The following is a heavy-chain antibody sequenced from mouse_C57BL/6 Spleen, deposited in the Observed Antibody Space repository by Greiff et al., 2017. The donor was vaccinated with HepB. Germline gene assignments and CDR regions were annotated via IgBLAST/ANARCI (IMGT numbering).Heavy chain of an antibody. CDR1: GYTFTSYW. D-gene: IGHD2-4*01. Sequence: QVHVKQPGAELVKPGASVKLSCKASGYTFTSYWMHWVKQRPGQGLEWIGMIHPNSGSTNYNEKFKSKATLTVDKSSSTAYMQLSSLTSEDSAVYYCARIYYDYVPFAYWGQGTLVTVSA. V-gene: IGHV1-64*01. CDR3: ARIYYDYVPFAY. CDR2: IHPNSGST. J-gene: IGHJ3*01.